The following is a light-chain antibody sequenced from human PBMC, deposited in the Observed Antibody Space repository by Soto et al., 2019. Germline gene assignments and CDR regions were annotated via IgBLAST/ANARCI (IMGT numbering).Light chain of an antibody. CDR1: TCDVGSYTY. CDR2: GVS. J-gene: IGLJ2*01. V-gene: IGLV2-14*01. Sequence: QSVLTQPASVSGSPGQSIAISCTGTTCDVGSYTYVSWYQQHPGKAPKLIIYGVSLRPSGVSDRFSGSKSGNTASLTISGLQADDEADYYCSSYTSISTVVFGGGTKLTVL. CDR3: SSYTSISTVV.